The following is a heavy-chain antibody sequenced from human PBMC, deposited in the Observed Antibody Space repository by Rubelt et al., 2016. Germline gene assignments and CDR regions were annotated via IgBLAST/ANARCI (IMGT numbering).Heavy chain of an antibody. V-gene: IGHV1-8*02. CDR2: MNPNSGNT. CDR1: GYTFTGYY. Sequence: QVQLVQSGAEVKKPGASVKVSCKASGYTFTGYYMHWVRQAPGQGLEWMGWMNPNSGNTGYAQKFQGRVTMTRNTSISTAYMELSSLRSEDTAVYYWARRFYYGMDVWGQGTTVTVSS. J-gene: IGHJ6*02. CDR3: ARRFYYGMDV.